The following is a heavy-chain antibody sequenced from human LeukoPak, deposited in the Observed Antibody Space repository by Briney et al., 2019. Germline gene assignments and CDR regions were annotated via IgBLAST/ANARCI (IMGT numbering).Heavy chain of an antibody. CDR2: FDPEDGET. J-gene: IGHJ3*02. CDR1: GYTLTELS. CDR3: ATSPPLFFFSRTGRRGVFFDM. D-gene: IGHD2-2*01. Sequence: GASVKVSCKVSGYTLTELSMHWVRQAPGKGLEWMGGFDPEDGETIYAQKFQGRVTMTEDTSTDTAYMELSSLRSEDTAVYYCATSPPLFFFSRTGRRGVFFDMGGKGTMV. V-gene: IGHV1-24*01.